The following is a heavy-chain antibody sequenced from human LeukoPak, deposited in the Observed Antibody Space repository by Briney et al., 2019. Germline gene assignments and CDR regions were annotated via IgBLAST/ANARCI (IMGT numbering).Heavy chain of an antibody. CDR1: GFTFSSYG. V-gene: IGHV3-23*01. Sequence: GGSLRLSCAASGFTFSSYGMSWVRQAPGKGLEWVSAISGSGGSTYYADSVKGRFTISRDNSKNTLYLQMNSLRAEDTAVYYCARVGSYGYKGYHYYYMDVWGKGTTVTVSS. J-gene: IGHJ6*03. CDR3: ARVGSYGYKGYHYYYMDV. D-gene: IGHD5-18*01. CDR2: ISGSGGST.